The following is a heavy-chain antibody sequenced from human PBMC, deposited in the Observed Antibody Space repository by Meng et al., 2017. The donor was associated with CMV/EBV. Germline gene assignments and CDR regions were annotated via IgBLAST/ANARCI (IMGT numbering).Heavy chain of an antibody. CDR3: AREGYCGGDCFYDY. CDR1: GGTFSSYA. CDR2: IIPIFGTA. J-gene: IGHJ4*02. D-gene: IGHD2-21*02. Sequence: QVRLVQSVAEVRKPGSSVKVSWKASGGTFSSYAISWVRQAPGQGLEWMGGIIPIFGTANYAQKFQGRVTITADESTSTAYMELSSLRSEDTAVYYCAREGYCGGDCFYDYWGQGTLVTVSS. V-gene: IGHV1-69*12.